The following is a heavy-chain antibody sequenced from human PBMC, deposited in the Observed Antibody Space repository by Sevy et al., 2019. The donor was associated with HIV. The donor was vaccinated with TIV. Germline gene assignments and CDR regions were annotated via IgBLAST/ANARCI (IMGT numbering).Heavy chain of an antibody. V-gene: IGHV3-72*01. D-gene: IGHD6-13*01. CDR2: TRNKADSYTT. Sequence: GGSLRLSCAASGFTFSDHYMEWVRQAPGKGLEWVGRTRNKADSYTTEYAGSVKGRFTISRVDSKNSLYLQMNSLKTEDTAVYYCATHAGIAAAGRVFDYWGQGSLVTVSS. CDR1: GFTFSDHY. J-gene: IGHJ4*02. CDR3: ATHAGIAAAGRVFDY.